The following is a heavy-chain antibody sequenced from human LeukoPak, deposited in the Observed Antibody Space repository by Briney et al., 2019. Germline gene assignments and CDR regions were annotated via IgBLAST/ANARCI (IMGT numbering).Heavy chain of an antibody. D-gene: IGHD6-6*01. CDR3: ARGDTKQLVRGWFDP. CDR1: GGSISSGSYY. V-gene: IGHV4-61*02. Sequence: SETLSLTCTVSGGSISSGSYYWSWIRQPAGKGLEWIGRIYTSGSTNFNPSLKSRVTISVDTSKNQFSLKLSSVTAADTAVYYCARGDTKQLVRGWFDPWGQGTLVTVSS. J-gene: IGHJ5*02. CDR2: IYTSGST.